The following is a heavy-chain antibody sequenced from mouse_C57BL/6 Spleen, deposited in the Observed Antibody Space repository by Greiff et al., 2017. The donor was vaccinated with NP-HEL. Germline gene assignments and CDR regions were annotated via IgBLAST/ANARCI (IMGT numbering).Heavy chain of an antibody. D-gene: IGHD1-1*01. CDR1: GYTFTSYW. CDR3: AMGFITTVVANLYYFDY. J-gene: IGHJ2*01. Sequence: VQLQQPGAELVKPGASVKVSCKASGYTFTSYWMHWVKQRPGQGLEWIGRIHPSDSDTNYNQKFKGKATLTVDKSSSTAYMQLSSLTSEDSAVYYCAMGFITTVVANLYYFDYWGQGTTLTVSS. V-gene: IGHV1-74*01. CDR2: IHPSDSDT.